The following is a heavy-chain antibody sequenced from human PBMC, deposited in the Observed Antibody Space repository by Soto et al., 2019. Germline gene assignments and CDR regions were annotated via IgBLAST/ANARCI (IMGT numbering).Heavy chain of an antibody. J-gene: IGHJ4*02. V-gene: IGHV4-31*03. CDR1: GGSISSGGYF. CDR3: ARGVLY. D-gene: IGHD1-1*01. Sequence: TCTVSGGSISSGGYFWSWIRQPPGKGLEWIGNIFYSGTTYYNPSLKSRVTISVDTPKNQFSLKLSSVTAADTAVYFCARGVLYWGQGTLVTVSS. CDR2: IFYSGTT.